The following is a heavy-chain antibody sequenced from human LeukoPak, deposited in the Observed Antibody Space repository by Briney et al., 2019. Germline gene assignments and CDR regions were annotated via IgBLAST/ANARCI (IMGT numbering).Heavy chain of an antibody. V-gene: IGHV4-39*01. CDR1: GFTFSSYA. J-gene: IGHJ4*02. CDR3: ARLTNRFLEWSYFDY. CDR2: IYYSGTT. Sequence: PGGSLRLSCAASGFTFSSYAMSWVRQAPGKGLECIGSIYYSGTTYYNPSLKSRVTISVDTSKNQFSLKLSSVTAADTAVYYCARLTNRFLEWSYFDYWGQGTLVTVSS. D-gene: IGHD3-3*01.